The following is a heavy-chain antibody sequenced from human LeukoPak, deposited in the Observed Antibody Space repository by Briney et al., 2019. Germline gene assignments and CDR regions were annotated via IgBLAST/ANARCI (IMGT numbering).Heavy chain of an antibody. J-gene: IGHJ4*02. Sequence: GGCLRLSCAASGFTFRRYWMTWFRQAPGKGREGVASLNLDGSRKYHVDSVKGRFTISRDDSKKSVYLQMDSLRVEDTAVYYCARSGDYWGQGILVTVSS. V-gene: IGHV3-7*01. CDR1: GFTFRRYW. CDR3: ARSGDY. CDR2: LNLDGSRK.